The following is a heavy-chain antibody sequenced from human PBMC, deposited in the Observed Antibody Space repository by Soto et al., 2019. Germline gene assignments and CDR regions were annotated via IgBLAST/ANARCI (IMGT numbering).Heavy chain of an antibody. V-gene: IGHV1-8*01. CDR2: MNPNTGDT. J-gene: IGHJ4*02. CDR1: GYSFTSFD. D-gene: IGHD2-8*02. Sequence: VHLVQSGAEVKKPGASVRVSCKASGYSFTSFDINWVRQASGQGLEWVGWMNPNTGDTVFVQNFQGRASMTRNTSLSTAFMEVSGLKVEDTAVYYCARGRGGATGGRLDYWGQGTPVIVSS. CDR3: ARGRGGATGGRLDY.